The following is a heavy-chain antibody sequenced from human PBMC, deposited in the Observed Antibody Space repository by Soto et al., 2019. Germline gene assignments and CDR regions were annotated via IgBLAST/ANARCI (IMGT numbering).Heavy chain of an antibody. Sequence: GGSLRLSGAASGFTFSDYYMSWIRQAPGKGLEWVSYISSSGSTIYYADSVKGRFTISRDNAKNSLYLQMNSLRAEDTAVYYCARVGGYCSGGSCYPYYYYMDVWGKGTTVTVSS. CDR1: GFTFSDYY. J-gene: IGHJ6*03. CDR2: ISSSGSTI. V-gene: IGHV3-11*01. D-gene: IGHD2-15*01. CDR3: ARVGGYCSGGSCYPYYYYMDV.